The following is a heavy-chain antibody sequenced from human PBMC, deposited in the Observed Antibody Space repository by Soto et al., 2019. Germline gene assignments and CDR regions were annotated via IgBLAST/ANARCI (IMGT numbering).Heavy chain of an antibody. J-gene: IGHJ4*02. CDR1: GGSISSYY. CDR2: IYYSGST. V-gene: IGHV4-59*08. D-gene: IGHD6-19*01. CDR3: ARAVAGTFRFDY. Sequence: ETLSLTCTVSGGSISSYYWSWIRQPPGKGLEWIGYIYYSGSTNYNPSLKSRVTISVDTSKNQFSLKLSSVTAADTAVYYCARAVAGTFRFDYWGQGTLVTVSS.